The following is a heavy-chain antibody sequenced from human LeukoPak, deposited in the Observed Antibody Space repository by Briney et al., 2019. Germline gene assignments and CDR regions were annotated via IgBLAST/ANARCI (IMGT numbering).Heavy chain of an antibody. D-gene: IGHD6-19*01. CDR2: MNPNSGNT. CDR3: ARARVDGSGWPHLDY. CDR1: GYTFTSYD. Sequence: GASVKVSCKASGYTFTSYDINWVRQDTGQGLEWMGWMNPNSGNTGYAQKFQGRVTMTRNTSISTAYMELSSLRSEDTAVYYCARARVDGSGWPHLDYWGQGTLVTVSS. V-gene: IGHV1-8*01. J-gene: IGHJ4*02.